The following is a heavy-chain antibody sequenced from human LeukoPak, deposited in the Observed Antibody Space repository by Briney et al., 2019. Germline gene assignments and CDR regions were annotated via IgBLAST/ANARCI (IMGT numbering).Heavy chain of an antibody. J-gene: IGHJ4*02. CDR1: GGTFSSYA. V-gene: IGHV1-69*13. D-gene: IGHD5-18*01. CDR2: IIPIFGTA. Sequence: AVKVSCKTSGGTFSSYAISWVRQAPGQGLEWMGGIIPIFGTANYAQKFQGRVTITADESTSTAYMELSSLRSEDTAVYYCARGGSWIQLTYWGQGTLVTVSS. CDR3: ARGGSWIQLTY.